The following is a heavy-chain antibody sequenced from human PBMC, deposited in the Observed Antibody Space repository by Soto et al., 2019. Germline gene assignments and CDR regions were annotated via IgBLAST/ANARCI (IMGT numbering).Heavy chain of an antibody. J-gene: IGHJ4*02. D-gene: IGHD4-17*01. CDR1: GGSIGSSSYF. CDR3: ARSLRGDYLYYFDF. V-gene: IGHV4-39*02. CDR2: VYYTGST. Sequence: SETLALTCTVSGGSIGSSSYFWGWIRQPPGKGLEWIGSVYYTGSTYYSPSLKSRVTMSVDTSKNHFSLSLSSVTAADTAVYYCARSLRGDYLYYFDFWGQGTLVTVSS.